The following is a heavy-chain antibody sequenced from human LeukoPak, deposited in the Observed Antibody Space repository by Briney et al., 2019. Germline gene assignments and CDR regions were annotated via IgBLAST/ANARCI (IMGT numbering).Heavy chain of an antibody. V-gene: IGHV4-59*01. J-gene: IGHJ3*02. D-gene: IGHD3-22*01. Sequence: SETLSLTCTVSGGSISNYYWSWIRQPPGKGLEWIGYIFYSGSTNYNPSLKSRVTISVDTSKNQFSLKLSSVTAADTAVYYCARDDSSGYYHGGAFDIWGKGTMVSVSS. CDR1: GGSISNYY. CDR3: ARDDSSGYYHGGAFDI. CDR2: IFYSGST.